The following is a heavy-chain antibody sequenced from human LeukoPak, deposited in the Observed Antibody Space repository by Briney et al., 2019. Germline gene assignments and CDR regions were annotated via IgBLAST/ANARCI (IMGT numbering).Heavy chain of an antibody. V-gene: IGHV3-30*02. Sequence: GGSLRLSCAASGFTFSSYGMHWVRQAPGKGLEWVAFIRYDGSNKYYADSVKGRFTISRDNSKNTLYLQMNSLRAEDTAVYYCAKEKGKYYYDSSDYYGNYYYYYYMDVWGKGTTVTVSS. J-gene: IGHJ6*03. CDR2: IRYDGSNK. D-gene: IGHD3-22*01. CDR1: GFTFSSYG. CDR3: AKEKGKYYYDSSDYYGNYYYYYYMDV.